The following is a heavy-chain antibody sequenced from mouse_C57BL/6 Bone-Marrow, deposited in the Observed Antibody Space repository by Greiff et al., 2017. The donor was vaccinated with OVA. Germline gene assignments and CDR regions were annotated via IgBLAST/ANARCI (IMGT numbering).Heavy chain of an antibody. CDR1: GFNIKDDY. CDR2: IDPENGDT. V-gene: IGHV14-4*01. Sequence: EVQRVESGAELVRPGASVKLSCTASGFNIKDDYMHWVKQRPEQGLEWIGWIDPENGDTEYASKFQGKATITADTSSNTAYLQLSSLTSEDTAVYYCTTDPAWFAYWGQGTLVTVSA. J-gene: IGHJ3*01. CDR3: TTDPAWFAY.